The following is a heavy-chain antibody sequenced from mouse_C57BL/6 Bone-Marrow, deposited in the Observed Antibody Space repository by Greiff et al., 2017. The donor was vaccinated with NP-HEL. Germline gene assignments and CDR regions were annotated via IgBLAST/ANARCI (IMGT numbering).Heavy chain of an antibody. J-gene: IGHJ4*01. CDR2: IDPETGGT. Sequence: QVQLQQSGAELVRPGASVTLSCKASGYTFTDYEMHWVKQTPVHGLEWIGAIDPETGGTAYNQKFKGKAILTADKSSSTAYMELRSLTSEDSAFYYCTRGGYDGYLLYAMDYWGQGTSVTVST. CDR1: GYTFTDYE. CDR3: TRGGYDGYLLYAMDY. D-gene: IGHD2-3*01. V-gene: IGHV1-15*01.